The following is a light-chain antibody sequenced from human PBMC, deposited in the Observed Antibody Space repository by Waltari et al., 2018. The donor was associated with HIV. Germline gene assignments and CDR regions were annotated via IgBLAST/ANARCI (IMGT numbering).Light chain of an antibody. CDR3: CSYVGSNVWV. J-gene: IGLJ3*02. V-gene: IGLV2-23*02. CDR1: SSDVGNYNL. CDR2: EVT. Sequence: QSVLTQPASVSGSPGQSITTSCTGTSSDVGNYNLVFWYQQHPGKAPKLIIYEVTKRPSGVSNRFSGSKSGNTASLTISGLQAEDEADYYCCSYVGSNVWVFGGGTKLTVL.